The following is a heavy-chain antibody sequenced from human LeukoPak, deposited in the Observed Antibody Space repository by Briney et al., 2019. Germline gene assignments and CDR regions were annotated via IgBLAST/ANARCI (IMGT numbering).Heavy chain of an antibody. CDR2: IHRIGHT. V-gene: IGHV4-38-2*02. CDR3: ARELDDCSSTTCYLRWLDP. J-gene: IGHJ5*02. CDR1: LYYISSGYF. D-gene: IGHD2-2*01. Sequence: PADTLALTHTVSLYYISSGYFWAWIRPTPGTGLHWIGSIHRIGHTHYNPSLKSRLTISVDTSKNSFSLKLTSMTAADTATYYCARELDDCSSTTCYLRWLDPWGQGTLVTVSS.